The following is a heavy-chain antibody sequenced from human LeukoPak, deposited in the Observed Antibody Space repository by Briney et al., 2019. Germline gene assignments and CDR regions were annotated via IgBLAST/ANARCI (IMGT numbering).Heavy chain of an antibody. CDR2: ISPNSDDT. CDR1: GYTFNAYF. J-gene: IGHJ5*02. V-gene: IGHV1-2*06. D-gene: IGHD2-21*01. Sequence: ASVKVSCKASGYTFNAYFIHWVRQAPGQGLEWMGRISPNSDDTYYAEQVQGRVTMTRDTSDTTVYMEVNSLRSDDTAVYYCARERRKGGIGDLVSWGPGTLVTVSS. CDR3: ARERRKGGIGDLVS.